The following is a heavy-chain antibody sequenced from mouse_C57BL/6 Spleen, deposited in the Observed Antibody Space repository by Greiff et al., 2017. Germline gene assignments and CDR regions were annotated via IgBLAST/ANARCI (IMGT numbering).Heavy chain of an antibody. CDR1: GFKIKDDY. V-gene: IGHV14-4*01. D-gene: IGHD1-1*01. Sequence: VQLKESGAELVRPGASVKLSCTASGFKIKDDYMHWVKQRPEQGLEWIGWIDPENGDTEYAPTFQGKATITADTSSDTAYLQLSSQTSEYTAVYYCTNYYYSSYFFGYWGQGTTLTVSS. J-gene: IGHJ2*01. CDR3: TNYYYSSYFFGY. CDR2: IDPENGDT.